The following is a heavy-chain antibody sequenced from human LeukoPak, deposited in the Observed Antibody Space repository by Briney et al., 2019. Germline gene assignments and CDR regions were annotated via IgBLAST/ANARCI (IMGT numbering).Heavy chain of an antibody. CDR3: AREGPYRVPLFYYYYCMDV. V-gene: IGHV4-38-2*02. D-gene: IGHD4-11*01. Sequence: PSETLSLTCTVSGSSISSGYYWGWIRQPPGKGLEWIGSIYHSGSTYYNPSLKSRVTITVDTSKNQFSLRLSSVTAADTAVYYCAREGPYRVPLFYYYYCMDVWGKGTTVTVSS. CDR1: GSSISSGYY. CDR2: IYHSGST. J-gene: IGHJ6*03.